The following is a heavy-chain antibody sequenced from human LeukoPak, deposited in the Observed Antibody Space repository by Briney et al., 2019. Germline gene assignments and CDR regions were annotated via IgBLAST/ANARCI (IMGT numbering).Heavy chain of an antibody. CDR1: GFTFSSFE. Sequence: GGSLRLSCAASGFTFSSFEMNWVRQAPGKGLEWVSYISSSGDNIHYADSAKGRLTISRDSAKNSLFLQMNSLRAEDAAVYYCARIPQNYDVLTGYYGYAFDIWGQGTMVTVSS. D-gene: IGHD3-9*01. CDR2: ISSSGDNI. CDR3: ARIPQNYDVLTGYYGYAFDI. J-gene: IGHJ3*02. V-gene: IGHV3-48*03.